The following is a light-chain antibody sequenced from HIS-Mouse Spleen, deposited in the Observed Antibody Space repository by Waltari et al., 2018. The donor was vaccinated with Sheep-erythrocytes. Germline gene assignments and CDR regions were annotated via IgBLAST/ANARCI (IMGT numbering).Light chain of an antibody. Sequence: SYELTQPPSVSVSPGQTARITCPGDALPNQYAYWYQQKPGQAPVLGIYKDSERPSGIPERCSGSSSGTTVTLTISGVQAEDEADYYCQSADSSGTYSYVFGTGTKVTVL. CDR2: KDS. J-gene: IGLJ1*01. CDR3: QSADSSGTYSYV. V-gene: IGLV3-25*03. CDR1: ALPNQY.